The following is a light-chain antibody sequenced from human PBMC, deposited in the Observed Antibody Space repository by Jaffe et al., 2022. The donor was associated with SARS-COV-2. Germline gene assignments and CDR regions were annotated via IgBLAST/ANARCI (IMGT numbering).Light chain of an antibody. J-gene: IGLJ2*01. Sequence: QAVVTQEPSLTVSPGETVTLTCGADTGPVTNGLYPNWFQQKPGQAPRTLIYDTTNRHSWTPARFSGSLLGGKAALTLSGAQPDDEADYYCLLSFYGAYVAFGGGTKLTV. CDR2: DTT. CDR3: LLSFYGAYVA. V-gene: IGLV7-46*01. CDR1: TGPVTNGLY.